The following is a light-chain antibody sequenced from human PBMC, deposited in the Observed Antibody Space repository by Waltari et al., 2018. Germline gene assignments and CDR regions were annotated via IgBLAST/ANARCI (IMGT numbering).Light chain of an antibody. CDR3: CSYVGSRIVV. J-gene: IGLJ2*01. CDR1: SSDVGSYNL. Sequence: QSALTQPASVSGSPGQSITISCTGTSSDVGSYNLVSWYQQHPGKVPKLMIYEVSKRPSGISNRFSGAKSGNTASLTCSGLQAEDEADYYCCSYVGSRIVVFGGGTKMTVL. CDR2: EVS. V-gene: IGLV2-23*02.